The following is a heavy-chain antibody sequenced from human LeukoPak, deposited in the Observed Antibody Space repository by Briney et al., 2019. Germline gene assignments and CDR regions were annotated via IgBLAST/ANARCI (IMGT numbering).Heavy chain of an antibody. D-gene: IGHD2-2*01. V-gene: IGHV3-23*01. CDR1: GFTFSGYT. CDR2: TSYSGDST. J-gene: IGHJ5*02. Sequence: GGSLRLSCAGSGFTFSGYTMRWVRQAPGKGLEWVSTTSYSGDSTYYADSVKGRFTTSRDNSKNTMYLQMNSLSAEDTAVYYCAICSTEESWGQGALVTVSS. CDR3: AICSTEES.